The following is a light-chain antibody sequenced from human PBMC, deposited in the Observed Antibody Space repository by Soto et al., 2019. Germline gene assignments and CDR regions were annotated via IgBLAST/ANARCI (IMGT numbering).Light chain of an antibody. CDR2: GNN. CDR3: QSYDSRLTAYV. CDR1: SSNIGAGYD. J-gene: IGLJ1*01. Sequence: QSVLTQPPSVSGAPGQRVTISCTGSSSNIGAGYDVHWYRQPPGTAPKLLVSGNNNRPSGVPDRLSASKSGTSASLAITGLQAEDEAHYYCQSYDSRLTAYVFGSGTKV. V-gene: IGLV1-40*01.